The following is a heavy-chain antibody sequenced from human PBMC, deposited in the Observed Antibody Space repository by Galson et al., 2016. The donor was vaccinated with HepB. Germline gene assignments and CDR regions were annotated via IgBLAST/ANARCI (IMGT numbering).Heavy chain of an antibody. J-gene: IGHJ3*01. CDR3: VKHPVTTFDILTEYDGDV. V-gene: IGHV3-23*01. Sequence: SLRLSCAASAFGFSSYAMAWVRQAPGKGLEWVSGISRDGGSTYYADSVKGRFTIFRDNSKKTLYLQLKSLRAEDTANYYCVKHPVTTFDILTEYDGDVWGQGTMVTASS. CDR1: AFGFSSYA. CDR2: ISRDGGST. D-gene: IGHD3-9*01.